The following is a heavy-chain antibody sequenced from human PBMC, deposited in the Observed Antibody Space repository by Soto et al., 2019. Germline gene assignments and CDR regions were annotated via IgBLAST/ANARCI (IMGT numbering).Heavy chain of an antibody. CDR3: ASPVSGLGY. CDR2: IYYSGST. Sequence: QLQLQESGPGLVKPSETLSLTCTVSGGSISSSSYYWGWIRQPPGKGLEWIGSIYYSGSTYYNPSRRSRATISVDTSKNQFARPLSSVTAADTAVYYWASPVSGLGYWGQGTLVTVSS. CDR1: GGSISSSSYY. V-gene: IGHV4-39*01. J-gene: IGHJ4*02.